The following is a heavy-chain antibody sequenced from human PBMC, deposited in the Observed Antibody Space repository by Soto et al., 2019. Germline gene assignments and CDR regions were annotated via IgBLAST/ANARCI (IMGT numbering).Heavy chain of an antibody. CDR2: VYRTGST. CDR1: GGSISTSNW. V-gene: IGHV4-4*02. D-gene: IGHD6-13*01. Sequence: SETLSLTCTVSGGSISTSNWWSWVRQPPGKGLEWIGEVYRTGSTNHNPSLESRLTISVDKSKNQFSLKLTSVTAADTAVYYCARARATIAAAAIFDCWGQGTLVTVSS. CDR3: ARARATIAAAAIFDC. J-gene: IGHJ4*02.